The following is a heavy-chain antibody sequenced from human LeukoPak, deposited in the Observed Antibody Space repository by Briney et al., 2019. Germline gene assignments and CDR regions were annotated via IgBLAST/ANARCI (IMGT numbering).Heavy chain of an antibody. J-gene: IGHJ4*02. CDR1: GGSFSAHY. Sequence: PSETLSLTCAVYGGSFSAHYWSWIRQPPGKGLEWIGEVNHSGSTNFNPSLKSRVTISVDTSKNQFSLKMNSMTAADTAVYYCARHPTKWELRLSLDYWGQGILVTVSS. V-gene: IGHV4-34*01. CDR3: ARHPTKWELRLSLDY. D-gene: IGHD1-26*01. CDR2: VNHSGST.